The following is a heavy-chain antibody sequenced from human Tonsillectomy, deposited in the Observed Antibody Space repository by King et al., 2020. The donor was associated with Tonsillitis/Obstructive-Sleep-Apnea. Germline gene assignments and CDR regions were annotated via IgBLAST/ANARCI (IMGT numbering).Heavy chain of an antibody. V-gene: IGHV3-23*01. Sequence: VQLLESGGGLVQPGGSLRLSCAASGFTFSSYAMSWVRQAPGKGLEWVSVISGSGGSTYYADSVKGRFTISRDNSKNTLYLQMNSLRAEDTAVYYCAKDILPGLYYYDSSGQLGFWGQGTLVTVSS. D-gene: IGHD3-22*01. J-gene: IGHJ4*02. CDR2: ISGSGGST. CDR1: GFTFSSYA. CDR3: AKDILPGLYYYDSSGQLGF.